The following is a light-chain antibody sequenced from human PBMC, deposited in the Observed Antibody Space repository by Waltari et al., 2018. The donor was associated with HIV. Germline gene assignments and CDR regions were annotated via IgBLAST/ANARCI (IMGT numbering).Light chain of an antibody. J-gene: IGKJ2*01. Sequence: DLQMTQSPSSLSASVGDRIAIDCRSSQNIGDFLNLYQQKSGSPPKILISAASNLQSGVPSMFRGSGSGTYFTLTITCLQPEDFATYFCQQTYKSPSTFGRGTKLEMK. CDR3: QQTYKSPST. V-gene: IGKV1-39*01. CDR2: AAS. CDR1: QNIGDF.